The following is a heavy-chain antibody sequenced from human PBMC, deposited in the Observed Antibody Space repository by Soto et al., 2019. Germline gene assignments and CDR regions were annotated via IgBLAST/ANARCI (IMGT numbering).Heavy chain of an antibody. J-gene: IGHJ6*02. V-gene: IGHV1-69*13. Sequence: SVKVSCKASGGTFSSYAISWVRQAPGQGLEWMGGIIPIFGTANYAQKFQGRVTITADESTSTAYMELSSLRSEDTAVYYCARVDGGGSSFYYGMDVWGQGTTVTVSS. D-gene: IGHD2-15*01. CDR3: ARVDGGGSSFYYGMDV. CDR1: GGTFSSYA. CDR2: IIPIFGTA.